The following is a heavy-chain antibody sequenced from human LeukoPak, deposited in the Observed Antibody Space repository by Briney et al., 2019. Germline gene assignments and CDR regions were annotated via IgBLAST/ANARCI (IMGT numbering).Heavy chain of an antibody. Sequence: SETLSLTCTVSGGSISSYYWSWIRQPPGKGLEWIGYIYYSGSTNYDPSLKSRVTISVDTSKNQFSLKLSSVTAADTAVYYCARVHYDILTGYYEFDYWGQGTLVTISS. D-gene: IGHD3-9*01. J-gene: IGHJ4*02. V-gene: IGHV4-59*01. CDR2: IYYSGST. CDR1: GGSISSYY. CDR3: ARVHYDILTGYYEFDY.